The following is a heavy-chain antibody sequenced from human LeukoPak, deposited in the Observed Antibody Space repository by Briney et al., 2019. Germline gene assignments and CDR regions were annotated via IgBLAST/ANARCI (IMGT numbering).Heavy chain of an antibody. CDR3: ARHRGTWLVDP. D-gene: IGHD3/OR15-3a*01. J-gene: IGHJ5*02. CDR2: ISSSSSYI. V-gene: IGHV3-21*01. CDR1: GFTFSSYS. Sequence: PGGSLRLSCAASGFTFSSYSMNWVRQAPGKGLGWVSSISSSSSYIYYADSVKGRFTISRDNAKNSLYLQMNSLRAEDTAVYYCARHRGTWLVDPWGQGTLVTVSS.